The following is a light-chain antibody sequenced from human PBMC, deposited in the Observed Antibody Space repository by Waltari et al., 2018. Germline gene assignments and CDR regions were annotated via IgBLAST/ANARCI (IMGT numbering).Light chain of an antibody. Sequence: DIQMTLSPSSLSASVGDTVTISCRPSQYIGGYLNWYQLKGGKAPKLLIAGSSRLQDGVPSRFTGSGSGTDFTLTISSLHSDDFAIYVCQQSFIPPWTFGQGTKVDI. J-gene: IGKJ1*01. CDR1: QYIGGY. CDR3: QQSFIPPWT. CDR2: GSS. V-gene: IGKV1-39*01.